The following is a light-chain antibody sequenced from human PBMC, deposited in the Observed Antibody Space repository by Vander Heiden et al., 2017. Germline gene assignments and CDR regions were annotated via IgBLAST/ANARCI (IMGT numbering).Light chain of an antibody. CDR3: QAWDSSVKV. Sequence: SYELTQPPSVSVSPGQTASTTCSVLVIYQDSKRPSGIPERFSGSNSGNTATLTISGTQAMDEADYYCQAWDSSVKVFGGGTKLTVL. V-gene: IGLV3-1*01. J-gene: IGLJ2*01. CDR2: QDS.